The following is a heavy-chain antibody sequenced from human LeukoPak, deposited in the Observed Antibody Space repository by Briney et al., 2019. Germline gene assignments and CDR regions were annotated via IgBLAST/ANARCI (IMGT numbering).Heavy chain of an antibody. Sequence: GRSLRLSCAASGFTFSDACMSWVRQAPGKGLEWVGRIKSKTDDGTTDYAAPVKGRFTISRDDSKNTLYLQMNSLKTEDTAVYYCTTAMVVTAILYFQHWGQGTLVTVSS. V-gene: IGHV3-15*01. CDR2: IKSKTDDGTT. CDR1: GFTFSDAC. CDR3: TTAMVVTAILYFQH. J-gene: IGHJ1*01. D-gene: IGHD2-21*02.